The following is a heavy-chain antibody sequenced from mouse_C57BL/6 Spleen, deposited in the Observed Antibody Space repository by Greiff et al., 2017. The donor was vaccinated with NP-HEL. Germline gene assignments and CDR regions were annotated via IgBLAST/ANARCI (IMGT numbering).Heavy chain of an antibody. D-gene: IGHD1-1*01. J-gene: IGHJ2*01. Sequence: EVKLLESGPELVKPGASVKIPCKASGYTFTDYNMDWVKQSHGKSLEWIGDINPNNGGTIYNQKFKGKATLTVDKSSSTAYMELRSLTSEDTAFYYCARRVTTVVAPYFDYWGQGTTLTVSS. CDR3: ARRVTTVVAPYFDY. CDR2: INPNNGGT. CDR1: GYTFTDYN. V-gene: IGHV1-18*01.